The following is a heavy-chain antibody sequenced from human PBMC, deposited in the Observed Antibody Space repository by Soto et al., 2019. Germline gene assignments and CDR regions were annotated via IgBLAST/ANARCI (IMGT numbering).Heavy chain of an antibody. CDR3: ARGEYSSWLPSYYGMDI. CDR2: MNANSGNT. J-gene: IGHJ6*02. D-gene: IGHD6-13*01. Sequence: ASVKVSCKASGYTFTSYDISWVRQATGQGLEWMGWMNANSGNTGYAQKFQGRVTMTRNTSISTAYMELSSLRSEDTAVYYCARGEYSSWLPSYYGMDIWGQGTTVTVSS. V-gene: IGHV1-8*01. CDR1: GYTFTSYD.